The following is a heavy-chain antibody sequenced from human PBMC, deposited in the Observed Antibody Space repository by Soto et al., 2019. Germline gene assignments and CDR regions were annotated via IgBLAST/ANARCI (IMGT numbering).Heavy chain of an antibody. CDR2: IYYSGST. V-gene: IGHV4-30-4*01. J-gene: IGHJ5*02. CDR3: AREFGELSKGNNWFDP. Sequence: SETLSLTCTVSGGSISSGDYYWSWIRQPPGKSLEWIGYIYYSGSTYYNPSLKSRVTISVDTSKNQFSLKLSSVTAADTAVYYCAREFGELSKGNNWFDPWGQGTLVTVSS. CDR1: GGSISSGDYY. D-gene: IGHD3-10*01.